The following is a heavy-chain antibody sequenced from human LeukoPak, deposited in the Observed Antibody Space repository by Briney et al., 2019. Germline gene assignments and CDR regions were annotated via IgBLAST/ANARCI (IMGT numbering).Heavy chain of an antibody. Sequence: SVKVSCKASGGTFSSYAISWVRQAPGQGHEWKGGIIPIFGTANYAQKFQGRVTITADESTSTAYMELSSLRSEDTPVYYCARERWGQLSYFDYWGQGTLVTVSS. J-gene: IGHJ4*02. D-gene: IGHD2-2*01. CDR1: GGTFSSYA. CDR2: IIPIFGTA. V-gene: IGHV1-69*13. CDR3: ARERWGQLSYFDY.